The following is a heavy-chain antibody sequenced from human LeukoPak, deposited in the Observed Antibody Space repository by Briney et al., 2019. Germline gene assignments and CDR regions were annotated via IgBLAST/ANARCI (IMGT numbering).Heavy chain of an antibody. CDR1: GFTFSRYG. J-gene: IGHJ6*02. V-gene: IGHV3-30*18. D-gene: IGHD3-3*01. CDR3: AKSFWSGYSVNYYYYGMDV. CDR2: ISYDGSNK. Sequence: PGRSLRLSCAASGFTFSRYGMHWVRQAPGKGLEWVAVISYDGSNKYYEDSVKGLITISRDNSKNTLYLQMNSLRAEDTAVYYCAKSFWSGYSVNYYYYGMDVWGRGTTVTVSS.